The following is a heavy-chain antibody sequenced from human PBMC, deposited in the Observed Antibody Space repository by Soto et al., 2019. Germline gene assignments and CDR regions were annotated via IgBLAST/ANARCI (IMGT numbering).Heavy chain of an antibody. D-gene: IGHD3-9*01. CDR1: GFTFSNYA. V-gene: IGHV3-23*04. CDR3: AKYAGYYASGNFDS. CDR2: ISGRGEGT. J-gene: IGHJ4*02. Sequence: EVQLVESGGGLVHPGGSLRLSCAASGFTFSNYAMGWVRQAPGKGLEWVSGISGRGEGTDYADSVKGRFTISRDTSKIWLHRQMNSLRAEDAALSYCAKYAGYYASGNFDSWGLGTQVTVSS.